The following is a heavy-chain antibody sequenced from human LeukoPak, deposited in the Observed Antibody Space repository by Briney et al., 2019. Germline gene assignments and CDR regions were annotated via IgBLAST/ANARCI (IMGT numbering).Heavy chain of an antibody. V-gene: IGHV1-69*04. CDR3: ARVCSSTSCYPGYYFDY. CDR1: GGTFSSYA. CDR2: IIPILGIA. Sequence: ASVKVSCKASGGTFSSYAISWVRQAPGQGLEWMGRIIPILGIANYAQKFQGRVTITADESTSTAYMELSSLRSEDTAVYYCARVCSSTSCYPGYYFDYWGQGTLVTVSS. J-gene: IGHJ4*02. D-gene: IGHD2-2*01.